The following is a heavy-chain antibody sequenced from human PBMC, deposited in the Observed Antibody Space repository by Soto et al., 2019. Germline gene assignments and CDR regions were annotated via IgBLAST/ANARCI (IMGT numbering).Heavy chain of an antibody. Sequence: DVQLVESGGGLVQPGRSLRLSCAASGFTFDDYAMHWVRQAPGKGLEWVSGISWNSGSIGYADSVKGRFTISRDNAKNSLYLQMNSLRAEDTALYYCAKDKVRQLALGFDPWGQGTLVTVSS. CDR3: AKDKVRQLALGFDP. D-gene: IGHD6-13*01. V-gene: IGHV3-9*01. CDR1: GFTFDDYA. J-gene: IGHJ5*02. CDR2: ISWNSGSI.